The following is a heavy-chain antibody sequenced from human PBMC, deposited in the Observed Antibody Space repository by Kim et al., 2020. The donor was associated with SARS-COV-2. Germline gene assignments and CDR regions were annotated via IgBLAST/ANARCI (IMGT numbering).Heavy chain of an antibody. CDR3: ARVSPYLSSTRGTTNYYYCYYMDV. J-gene: IGHJ6*03. D-gene: IGHD2-2*01. CDR2: IYYSGST. V-gene: IGHV4-31*03. CDR1: GGSISSGGYY. Sequence: SETLSLTCTVSGGSISSGGYYWSWIRQHPGKGLEWIGYIYYSGSTYYNPSLKSRVTISVDTSKNQLSLKLSSVTAADTAVYYCARVSPYLSSTRGTTNYYYCYYMDVWGKGTTVTVSS.